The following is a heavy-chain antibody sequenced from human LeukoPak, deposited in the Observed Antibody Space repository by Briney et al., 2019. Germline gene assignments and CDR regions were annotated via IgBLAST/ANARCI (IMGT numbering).Heavy chain of an antibody. J-gene: IGHJ5*02. D-gene: IGHD2-2*01. V-gene: IGHV6-1*01. CDR2: TYSRSTWYN. CDR3: ARRLTQYDCFDP. CDR1: GDSVSSNSVT. Sequence: SQTLSLTCAISGDSVSSNSVTWNWIRQSPSRGLEWLGRTYSRSTWYNDYAVSVRGRITVNPDTSKNQFSLHLNSVTPEDTAVYYCARRLTQYDCFDPWGQGILVTVSS.